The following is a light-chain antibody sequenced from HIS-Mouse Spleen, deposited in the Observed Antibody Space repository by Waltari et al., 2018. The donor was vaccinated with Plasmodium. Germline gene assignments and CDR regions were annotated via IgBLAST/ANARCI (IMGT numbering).Light chain of an antibody. J-gene: IGKJ4*01. CDR1: QGISSY. V-gene: IGKV1-9*01. CDR3: QQHNSYPLT. Sequence: DIQLTQSPSSLSASVGDRVTITCRASQGISSYLAWYQQKPGKAPKLLIYAASTLQSGVPARFSGSGSGTEFTLTISSLQPEDFATYYCQQHNSYPLTFGEGTKVEIK. CDR2: AAS.